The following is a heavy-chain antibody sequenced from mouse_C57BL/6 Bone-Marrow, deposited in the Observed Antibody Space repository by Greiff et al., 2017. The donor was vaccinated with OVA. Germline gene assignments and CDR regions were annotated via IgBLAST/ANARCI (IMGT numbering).Heavy chain of an antibody. D-gene: IGHD1-1*01. CDR2: IDPSDSYT. CDR3: ERKGYYGSSSLYFDY. Sequence: QVQLQQPGAELVMPGASVKLSCKASGYTFTSYWMHWVKQRPGQGLEWIGEIDPSDSYTNYNQKFKGKSTLTVDKSSSTAYMQLSSLTSEDSAVYYCERKGYYGSSSLYFDYWGQGTTLTVSS. CDR1: GYTFTSYW. V-gene: IGHV1-69*01. J-gene: IGHJ2*01.